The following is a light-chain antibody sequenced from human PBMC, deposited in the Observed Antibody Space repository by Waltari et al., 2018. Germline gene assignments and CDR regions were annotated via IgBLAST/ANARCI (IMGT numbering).Light chain of an antibody. CDR3: QQYGSSPFT. V-gene: IGKV3-20*01. J-gene: IGKJ3*01. Sequence: EIALKQSPGTLSLSPGERATLSCRASQSVSSSSLAWYQQKPGQAPRLLIYGASSRATGIPDRFSGSGSGTDFTLTISRLEPEDFAVYYCQQYGSSPFTFGPGTKVDIK. CDR1: QSVSSSS. CDR2: GAS.